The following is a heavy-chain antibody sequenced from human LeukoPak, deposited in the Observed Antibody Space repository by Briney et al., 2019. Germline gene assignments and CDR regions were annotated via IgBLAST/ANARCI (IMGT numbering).Heavy chain of an antibody. CDR1: GGSISSYY. Sequence: PSETLSLTCTVSGGSISSYYWSWIRQPPGKGLEWIGYIYYSGSTNYNPSLKSRVTISVDTSKNQFSLKLSSVTAADTAVYYCARGGMTRWHGNPMDNWGQGTLVTVSS. D-gene: IGHD2-2*03. J-gene: IGHJ4*02. V-gene: IGHV4-59*01. CDR2: IYYSGST. CDR3: ARGGMTRWHGNPMDN.